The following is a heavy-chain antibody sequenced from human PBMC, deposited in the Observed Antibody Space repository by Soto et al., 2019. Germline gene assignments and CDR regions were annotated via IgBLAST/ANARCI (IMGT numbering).Heavy chain of an antibody. V-gene: IGHV5-51*01. D-gene: IGHD3-10*01. CDR3: AGGGVRGVETRTRDYYGMDV. CDR1: GYNFTNYW. Sequence: PGESLKISCKGSGYNFTNYWIGWVRQMPGKGLESMGIIYPGDSDTRYSPSFQGQVTISADKSISTAYLQWSSLKASDTAMYYCAGGGVRGVETRTRDYYGMDVWGQGTTVTVSS. J-gene: IGHJ6*02. CDR2: IYPGDSDT.